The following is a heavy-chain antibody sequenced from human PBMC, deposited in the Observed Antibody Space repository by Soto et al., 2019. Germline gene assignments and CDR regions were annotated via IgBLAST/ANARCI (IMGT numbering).Heavy chain of an antibody. V-gene: IGHV4-59*01. CDR1: GCSFSSYY. Sequence: SETLSLICTVSGCSFSSYYWSWIRQPPGKGLEWIGYIYYSGSTNYNPSLKSRVTISVDTSKNQFSLKLSSVTAADTAVYYCARVRSYDFWSGPYYYYYMDVWGKGTTVTGSS. D-gene: IGHD3-3*01. CDR2: IYYSGST. CDR3: ARVRSYDFWSGPYYYYYMDV. J-gene: IGHJ6*03.